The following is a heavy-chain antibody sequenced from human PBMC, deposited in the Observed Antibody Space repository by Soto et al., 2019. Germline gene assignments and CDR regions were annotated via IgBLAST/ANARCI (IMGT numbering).Heavy chain of an antibody. V-gene: IGHV3-21*01. D-gene: IGHD6-6*01. CDR1: GFTFRSYS. Sequence: TGGSLRLSCAASGFTFRSYSMNWVLQAPVKVLEWVSSISSSSSYIYYADSVKSRFTISRDNAKNSLYLQTNSLRAEDTAVYYCARAGDSSSKQYDYWGQGTLVTVSS. J-gene: IGHJ4*02. CDR2: ISSSSSYI. CDR3: ARAGDSSSKQYDY.